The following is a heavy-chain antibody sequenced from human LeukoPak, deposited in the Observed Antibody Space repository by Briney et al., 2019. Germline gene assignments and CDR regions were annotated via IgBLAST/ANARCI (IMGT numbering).Heavy chain of an antibody. CDR2: ISGSGDNT. J-gene: IGHJ4*02. D-gene: IGHD3-22*01. CDR3: AKGSYYDSSGSFYFDY. CDR1: GFTFSSYA. V-gene: IGHV3-23*01. Sequence: GGSLRLSSAASGFTFSSYAMSWVRQAPGKGLEWVSGISGSGDNTYYADSVKGRFTISRDNSKNTLYVQVNSLGTEDTAAYYCAKGSYYDSSGSFYFDYWGQGTLVTVSS.